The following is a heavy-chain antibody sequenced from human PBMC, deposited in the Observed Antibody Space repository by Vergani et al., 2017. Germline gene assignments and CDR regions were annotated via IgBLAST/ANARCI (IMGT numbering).Heavy chain of an antibody. CDR2: IYYSGST. CDR3: ARAIAARRGRYYYGMDV. CDR1: GGSISSYY. D-gene: IGHD6-13*01. J-gene: IGHJ6*02. V-gene: IGHV4-59*01. Sequence: QVQLQESGPGLVKPSETLSLTCTVSGGSISSYYWSWIRQPPGKGLEWIGYIYYSGSTNYNPSLKSRVTISVDTSKNQFSLKLSSVTAADTAVYYCARAIAARRGRYYYGMDVWAQG.